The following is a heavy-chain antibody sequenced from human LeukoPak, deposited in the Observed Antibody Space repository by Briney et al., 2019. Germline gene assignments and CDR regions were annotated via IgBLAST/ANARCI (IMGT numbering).Heavy chain of an antibody. V-gene: IGHV4-61*02. D-gene: IGHD5-12*01. J-gene: IGHJ3*02. Sequence: SETLSLTCAISGVSISSGAINWSCLRQPPGQGLEWTGRIYTSGSTNYNPSLKSRVTISVATSKTQISLKLSSVTATVTAVYYCARVLGCYSGYNYCAFDIWGQGTMVTVSS. CDR1: GVSISSGAIN. CDR3: ARVLGCYSGYNYCAFDI. CDR2: IYTSGST.